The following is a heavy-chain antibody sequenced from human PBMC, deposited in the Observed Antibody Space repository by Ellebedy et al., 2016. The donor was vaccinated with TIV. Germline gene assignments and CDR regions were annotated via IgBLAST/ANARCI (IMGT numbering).Heavy chain of an antibody. V-gene: IGHV3-23*01. CDR3: ERHADGGVYFDY. Sequence: GESLKISCAASGFTFSIYAMSWVRQAPGKGVEWVSLISGSGDRTYYADSVKGRFTISRDNAKNSLYLQMTSLRAEDTDVYYWERHADGGVYFDYWGQGTLVTVSS. CDR2: ISGSGDRT. J-gene: IGHJ4*02. CDR1: GFTFSIYA. D-gene: IGHD3-16*01.